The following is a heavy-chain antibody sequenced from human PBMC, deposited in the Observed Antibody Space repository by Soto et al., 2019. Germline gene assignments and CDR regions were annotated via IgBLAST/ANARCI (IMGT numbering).Heavy chain of an antibody. CDR3: ARFGITMVRGVIIPYYYYGMDV. CDR1: GGTFSSYA. J-gene: IGHJ6*02. CDR2: IIPIFGTA. Sequence: QVQLVQSGAEVKKPGSSVKVSCKASGGTFSSYAISWVRQSPGQGLEWMGGIIPIFGTANYAQKFQGRVRITADESTSTAYMELSSLRSEDTAVYYCARFGITMVRGVIIPYYYYGMDVWGQGTTVTVSS. D-gene: IGHD3-10*01. V-gene: IGHV1-69*01.